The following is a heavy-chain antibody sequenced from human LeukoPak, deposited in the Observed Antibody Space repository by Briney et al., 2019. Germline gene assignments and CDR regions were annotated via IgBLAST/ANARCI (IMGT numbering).Heavy chain of an antibody. J-gene: IGHJ4*02. CDR1: GFTFSSYG. Sequence: PGGSLRLSCAASGFTFSSYGMHWVRQAPGKGLEWVAVISYDGSNKYYADSVKGRFTISRDNSKNTLYLQMNSLRAEDTAVYYCAREEIAVAGIDYWGQGTLVTVSS. V-gene: IGHV3-30*03. CDR2: ISYDGSNK. D-gene: IGHD6-19*01. CDR3: AREEIAVAGIDY.